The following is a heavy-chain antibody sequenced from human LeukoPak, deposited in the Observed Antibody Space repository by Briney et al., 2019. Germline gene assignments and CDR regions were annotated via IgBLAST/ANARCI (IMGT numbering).Heavy chain of an antibody. V-gene: IGHV3-53*01. CDR3: ARSVFYYFDY. D-gene: IGHD3-16*01. CDR2: IYSGGST. Sequence: GGSLRLSFAASGFTVSSNYMSWVRQAPGKGLEWVSVIYSGGSTYYADSVKGRFTISRDNSKNTLYLQMNSLRAEDTAVYYCARSVFYYFDYWGQGTLVTVSS. J-gene: IGHJ4*02. CDR1: GFTVSSNY.